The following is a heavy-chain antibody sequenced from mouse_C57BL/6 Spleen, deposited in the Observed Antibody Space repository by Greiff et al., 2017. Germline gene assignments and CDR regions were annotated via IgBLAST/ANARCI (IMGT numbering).Heavy chain of an antibody. Sequence: VKLMESGPGILQSSQTLSLTCSFSGFSLSTSGMGVSWIRQPSGKGLEWLAHIYWDDDKRYNPSLKSRLTISKDTSRNQVFLKITSVDTADTATYYCARATVVATDAMDYWGQGTSVTVSS. V-gene: IGHV8-12*01. D-gene: IGHD1-1*01. CDR3: ARATVVATDAMDY. J-gene: IGHJ4*01. CDR2: IYWDDDK. CDR1: GFSLSTSGMG.